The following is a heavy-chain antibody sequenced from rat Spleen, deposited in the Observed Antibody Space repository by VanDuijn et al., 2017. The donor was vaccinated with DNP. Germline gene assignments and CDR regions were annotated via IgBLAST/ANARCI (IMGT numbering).Heavy chain of an antibody. D-gene: IGHD1-6*01. CDR3: ARPDH. J-gene: IGHJ1*01. CDR2: INYDGSKT. CDR1: GFTFSDYN. Sequence: EVQLVESGGGLVQPGRSLKLSCAASGFTFSDYNMAWVRQAPKKGLEWVGSINYDGSKTDYRESVKGRFTISRDNAESTLYLRMDSLRSEDTATYYCARPDHWGPGVMVTVSS. V-gene: IGHV5-7*01.